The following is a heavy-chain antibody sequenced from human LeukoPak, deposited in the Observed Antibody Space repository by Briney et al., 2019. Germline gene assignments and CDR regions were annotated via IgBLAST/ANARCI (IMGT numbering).Heavy chain of an antibody. D-gene: IGHD2-2*02. J-gene: IGHJ6*02. CDR2: IYYSGST. V-gene: IGHV4-59*01. CDR3: AGYCSSTSCYRPYYYYGMDV. CDR1: GGSLSSYY. Sequence: SETLSLTCTVSGGSLSSYYWSWIRQPPGKGLEWIGYIYYSGSTNYNPSLKSRVTISVDTSKNQFSLKLSSVTAADTAVYYCAGYCSSTSCYRPYYYYGMDVWGQGTTVTVSS.